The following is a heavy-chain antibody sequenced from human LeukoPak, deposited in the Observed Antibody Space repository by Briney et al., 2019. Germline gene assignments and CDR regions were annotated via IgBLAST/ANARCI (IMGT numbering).Heavy chain of an antibody. D-gene: IGHD4-17*01. CDR2: ISGSGAGT. CDR1: GFTFSRYG. CDR3: AKEVSRVTTFYFDY. J-gene: IGHJ4*02. Sequence: GGSLRLSCAASGFTFSRYGMNWVRQAPGKGLEWVSAISGSGAGTYYADSVKGRFTISRDNSKNTLYLQMKSLRAEDTAIYYCAKEVSRVTTFYFDYWGQGTLVTVSS. V-gene: IGHV3-23*01.